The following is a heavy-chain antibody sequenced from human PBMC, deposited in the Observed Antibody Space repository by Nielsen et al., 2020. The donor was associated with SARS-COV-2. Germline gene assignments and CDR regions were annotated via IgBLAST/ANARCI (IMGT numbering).Heavy chain of an antibody. CDR3: ARPTPMDTAFDI. CDR2: IYYSGST. D-gene: IGHD5-18*01. Sequence: SETLSLTCTVSGGSISSSSYYWGWIRQPPGKGLEWIGSIYYSGSTYYNPSLKSRVTISVDTSKNQLSLKLSSVTAADTAVYYCARPTPMDTAFDIWGQGTMVTVSS. V-gene: IGHV4-39*01. CDR1: GGSISSSSYY. J-gene: IGHJ3*02.